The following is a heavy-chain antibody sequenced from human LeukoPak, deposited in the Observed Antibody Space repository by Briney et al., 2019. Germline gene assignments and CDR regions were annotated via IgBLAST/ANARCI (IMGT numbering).Heavy chain of an antibody. V-gene: IGHV1-18*01. Sequence: GASVKVSCKASGYTFTSYDINWVRQATGQGLEWMGWISAYNGNTNYAQKLQGRVTMTTDTSTSTAYMELRSLRSDDTAVYYCARVREYYGSGSYFYYYYYYMDVWGKGTTVTVSS. J-gene: IGHJ6*03. CDR1: GYTFTSYD. D-gene: IGHD3-10*01. CDR3: ARVREYYGSGSYFYYYYYYMDV. CDR2: ISAYNGNT.